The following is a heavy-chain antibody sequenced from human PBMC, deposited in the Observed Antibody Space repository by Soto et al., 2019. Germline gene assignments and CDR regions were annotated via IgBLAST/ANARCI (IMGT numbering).Heavy chain of an antibody. J-gene: IGHJ3*02. CDR2: IIPIFGVA. D-gene: IGHD2-15*01. V-gene: IGHV1-69*17. CDR3: ARPVADRPFGGDAFDI. Sequence: QVQLVQSGAEVKKPGSSVKVSCKTSGGSFSSFAISWVRQAPGQGLEWMGGIIPIFGVANYAQFIQARLSITADRSTTTAYMELSSLTSEDTAVYYCARPVADRPFGGDAFDIWGQGTTVTVSS. CDR1: GGSFSSFA.